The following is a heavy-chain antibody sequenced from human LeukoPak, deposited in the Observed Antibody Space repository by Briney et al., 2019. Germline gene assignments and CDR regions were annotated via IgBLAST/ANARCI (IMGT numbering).Heavy chain of an antibody. CDR1: GFTVSTNY. J-gene: IGHJ4*02. CDR3: ARGGGGNCFGY. D-gene: IGHD2-15*01. CDR2: IYSGDST. Sequence: GGSLRLSCAASGFTVSTNYMSWVRQAPGKGLEWVSVIYSGDSTYYADSVKGRFTISKDNSKNTLYLQMNSLRAEDTAVYYCARGGGGNCFGYWGQGTLVTVSS. V-gene: IGHV3-66*01.